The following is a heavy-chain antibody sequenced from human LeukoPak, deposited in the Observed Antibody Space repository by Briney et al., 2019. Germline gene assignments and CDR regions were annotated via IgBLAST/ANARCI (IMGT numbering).Heavy chain of an antibody. CDR3: AKGSTTSRPYYFDH. V-gene: IGHV3-23*01. CDR1: EFTFRSYA. CDR2: ITYSGGDT. J-gene: IGHJ4*02. D-gene: IGHD1-14*01. Sequence: GGSLRLSCAASEFTFRSYAMGWVRQAPGKGLEWISAITYSGGDTYHSDSVKGRFTISGNNSKNTLYLEMNNLRADDTAVYFCAKGSTTSRPYYFDHWGQGTLVTVSS.